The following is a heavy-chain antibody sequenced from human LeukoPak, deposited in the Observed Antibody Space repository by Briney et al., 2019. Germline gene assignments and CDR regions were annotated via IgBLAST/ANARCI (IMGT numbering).Heavy chain of an antibody. CDR1: GGSISSSSYY. V-gene: IGHV4-39*07. D-gene: IGHD3-22*01. J-gene: IGHJ6*03. CDR2: IYHSGST. CDR3: AREITTGYYMDV. Sequence: PSETLSLTCTVSGGSISSSSYYWGWLRQPPGRGLEWIGTIYHSGSTYYNPSLKSRVTISVDTSKNQFSLKLSSVTAADTAVYYCAREITTGYYMDVWGKGTTVTVSS.